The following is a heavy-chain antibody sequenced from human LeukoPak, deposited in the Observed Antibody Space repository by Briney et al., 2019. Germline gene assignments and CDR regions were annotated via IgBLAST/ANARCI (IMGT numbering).Heavy chain of an antibody. CDR1: GGSFSGYY. J-gene: IGHJ4*02. CDR3: ARVGYGDYAGLDY. Sequence: PSETLSLTCAVYGGSFSGYYWSWIRQPPGKGLEWVGEINHRGSTNYNPSLKSRVTISVDKSKNQFSLKLSSVTAADTAVYYCARVGYGDYAGLDYWGQGTLATAPS. CDR2: INHRGST. D-gene: IGHD4-17*01. V-gene: IGHV4-34*01.